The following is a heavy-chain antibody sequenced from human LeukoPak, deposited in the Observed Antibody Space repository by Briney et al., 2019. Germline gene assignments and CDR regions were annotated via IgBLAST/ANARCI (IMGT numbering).Heavy chain of an antibody. CDR2: INPNSGGT. J-gene: IGHJ4*02. V-gene: IGHV1-2*02. CDR1: GGTFSSYA. Sequence: ASVKVSCKASGGTFSSYAISWVRQAPGQGLEWMGGINPNSGGTNYAQKFQGRVTMTRDTSISTAYMELSRLRSDDTAVYYCARDSRGIVDYWGQGTLVTVSS. CDR3: ARDSRGIVDY. D-gene: IGHD3-16*01.